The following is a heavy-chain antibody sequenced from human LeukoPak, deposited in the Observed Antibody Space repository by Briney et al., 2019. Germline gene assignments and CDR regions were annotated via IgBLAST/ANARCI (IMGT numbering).Heavy chain of an antibody. J-gene: IGHJ4*02. CDR2: INTNTGNP. D-gene: IGHD3-9*01. Sequence: ASVKVSCKTSGYTFTSYAMNWVRQAPGQGLEWMGWINTNTGNPTYAQGFTGRFVFSLDTSVSTAYLQISSLKAEDTAVYYCARDRYFDWLSPYREFDYWGQGTLVTASS. CDR3: ARDRYFDWLSPYREFDY. V-gene: IGHV7-4-1*02. CDR1: GYTFTSYA.